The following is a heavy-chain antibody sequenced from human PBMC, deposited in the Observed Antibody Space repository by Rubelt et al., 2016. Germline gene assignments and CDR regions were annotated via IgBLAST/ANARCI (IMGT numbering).Heavy chain of an antibody. CDR1: GYTFTSYG. Sequence: PGASVKVSCKASGYTFTSYGISWVRQAPGQGLEWMGWISAYNGNTNYAQKLQGRVTMTRDTSTSTVYMELSSLRSEDTAVYYCARCSGQNYDFWSGYWLDFDYWGQGTLVTVSS. D-gene: IGHD3-3*01. CDR3: ARCSGQNYDFWSGYWLDFDY. J-gene: IGHJ4*02. V-gene: IGHV1-18*01. CDR2: ISAYNGNT.